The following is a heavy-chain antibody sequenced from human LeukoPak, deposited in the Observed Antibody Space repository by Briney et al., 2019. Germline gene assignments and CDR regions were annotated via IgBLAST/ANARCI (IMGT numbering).Heavy chain of an antibody. CDR3: ARDYIAAAGIYGMDV. V-gene: IGHV1-69*04. D-gene: IGHD6-13*01. CDR2: IIPILGIA. CDR1: GGTFSSYA. Sequence: SVKVSCKASGGTFSSYAISWVRQAPGQGLEWMGRIIPILGIANYAQKFQGRVTITADKSTSTAYMELSSLRSEDTAVYYCARDYIAAAGIYGMDVWGQGTTVTVSS. J-gene: IGHJ6*02.